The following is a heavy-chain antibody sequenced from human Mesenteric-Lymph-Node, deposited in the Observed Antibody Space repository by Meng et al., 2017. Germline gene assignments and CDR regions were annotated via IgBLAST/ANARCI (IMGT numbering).Heavy chain of an antibody. CDR1: GFTFSSYA. CDR2: ISYDGSNK. J-gene: IGHJ4*02. V-gene: IGHV3-30*01. CDR3: ARDSSHFGVVSRLDY. Sequence: QVQLVESGGGVVQPGRSLRLSCAASGFTFSSYAMHWVRQAPGKGLEWVAVISYDGSNKYYADSVKGRFTISRDNSKNTLYLQMNSLRAEDTAVYYCARDSSHFGVVSRLDYWGQGTLVTVSS. D-gene: IGHD3-3*01.